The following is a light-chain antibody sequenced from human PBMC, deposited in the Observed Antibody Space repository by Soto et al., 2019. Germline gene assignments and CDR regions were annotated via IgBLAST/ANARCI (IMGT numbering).Light chain of an antibody. CDR2: EVT. Sequence: QSALTQPASASGSPGQSITISCTGSSSDVGAYYYVSWYQHHPGKAPRIMIYEVTNRPSGVSNRFSGSKSGSTASLTISGLQAEDEADYYCSSYASSNTYVFGSGTKLTVL. CDR3: SSYASSNTYV. J-gene: IGLJ1*01. V-gene: IGLV2-14*01. CDR1: SSDVGAYYY.